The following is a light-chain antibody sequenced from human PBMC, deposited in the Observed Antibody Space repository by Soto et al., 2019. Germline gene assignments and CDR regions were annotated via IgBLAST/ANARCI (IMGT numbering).Light chain of an antibody. CDR1: DRDIGGYNY. CDR2: DVT. V-gene: IGLV2-14*03. Sequence: QSALTQPASVSGSPGQSITISCSGSDRDIGGYNYVSWYQQHPGKAPRLIIYDVTNRPSGVSNRFSGSKSGKTASLTISGLQAEDEATYYCSSYSTVTTRVFGGGTQLTVL. CDR3: SSYSTVTTRV. J-gene: IGLJ3*02.